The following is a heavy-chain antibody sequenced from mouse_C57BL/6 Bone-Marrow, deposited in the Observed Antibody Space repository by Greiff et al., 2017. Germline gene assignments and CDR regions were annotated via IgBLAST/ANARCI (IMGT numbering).Heavy chain of an antibody. Sequence: QVQLQQPGAELVKPGASVKMSCKASGYTFTSYWITWVKQRPGQGLEWIGDIYPGSGSTNYNEKFKSKATLTVDTSSSTAYMQLSSLTSDDSAVYYGARPYYSNYWYFDVWGTGTTVTVSA. J-gene: IGHJ1*03. CDR2: IYPGSGST. D-gene: IGHD2-5*01. V-gene: IGHV1-55*01. CDR1: GYTFTSYW. CDR3: ARPYYSNYWYFDV.